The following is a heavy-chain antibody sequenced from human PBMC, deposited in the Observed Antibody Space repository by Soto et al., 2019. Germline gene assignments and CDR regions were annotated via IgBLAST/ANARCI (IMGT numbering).Heavy chain of an antibody. CDR3: ASTAGVYDSSGYPCDY. Sequence: QVQLVQSGAEVKKPGSSLKVSCKASGGNFSSYAISWVRQAPGQGLEWMGGIIPIFGTANYAQKFQGRVTITADKSTSTAYMELSSLRAEDTAVYYCASTAGVYDSSGYPCDYWGQGTLVTVSS. V-gene: IGHV1-69*06. CDR2: IIPIFGTA. CDR1: GGNFSSYA. D-gene: IGHD3-22*01. J-gene: IGHJ4*02.